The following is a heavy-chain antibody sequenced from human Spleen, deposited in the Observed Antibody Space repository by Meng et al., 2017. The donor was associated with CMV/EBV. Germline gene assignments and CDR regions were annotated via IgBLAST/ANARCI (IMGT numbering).Heavy chain of an antibody. CDR1: GFTFEDYG. D-gene: IGHD4-17*01. V-gene: IGHV3-23*01. J-gene: IGHJ6*02. CDR3: AKDAGSPLRATVTGYYYYYGMDV. CDR2: ISGSGGST. Sequence: GGSLRLSCAASGFTFEDYGMSWVRQAPGKGLEWVSAISGSGGSTYYADSVKGRFTISRDNSKNTLYLQMNSLRAEDTAVYYCAKDAGSPLRATVTGYYYYYGMDVWGQGTTVTVSS.